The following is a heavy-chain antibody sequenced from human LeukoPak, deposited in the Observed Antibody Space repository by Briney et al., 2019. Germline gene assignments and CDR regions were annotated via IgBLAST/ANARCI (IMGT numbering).Heavy chain of an antibody. CDR1: GGSFSGYY. CDR2: INHSGST. J-gene: IGHJ4*02. CDR3: ARGSQDYYDSSGYVNFDY. Sequence: PSETLSLTCAVSGGSFSGYYWSWIRQPPGKGLEWIGEINHSGSTNYNPSLKSRVTISVDTYKNQFSLKLSSVTAADTAVYYCARGSQDYYDSSGYVNFDYWGQGTLVTVSS. D-gene: IGHD3-22*01. V-gene: IGHV4-34*01.